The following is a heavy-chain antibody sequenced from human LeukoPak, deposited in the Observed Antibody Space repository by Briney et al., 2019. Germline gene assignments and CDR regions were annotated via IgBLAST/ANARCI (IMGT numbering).Heavy chain of an antibody. D-gene: IGHD3-10*01. V-gene: IGHV4-30-2*01. CDR1: GGSISSGGYY. J-gene: IGHJ3*02. CDR2: IYHSGST. CDR3: ARVDGSGSDDAFDI. Sequence: SETLSLTCTVSGGSISSGGYYWSWIRQPPGKGLEWIGYIYHSGSTYYNPSLKSRVTISVDRSKNQFSLKLSSVTAADTAVYYCARVDGSGSDDAFDIWGQGTMVTVSS.